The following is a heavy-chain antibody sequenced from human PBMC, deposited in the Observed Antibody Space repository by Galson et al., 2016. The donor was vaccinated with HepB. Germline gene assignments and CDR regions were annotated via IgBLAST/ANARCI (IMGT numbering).Heavy chain of an antibody. CDR2: IYPGDSHS. D-gene: IGHD2-15*01. Sequence: QSGAEVKKPGESLKISCKGSGYIFNNFWVAWVRQMPGKGLEWMGIIYPGDSHSRYSPSLQGQVTISADKSINTAYLQWSSLTASDTAVYYCARTHSDGTDYYYYAIDVCGPGTTVTVSS. J-gene: IGHJ6*02. CDR3: ARTHSDGTDYYYYAIDV. V-gene: IGHV5-51*01. CDR1: GYIFNNFW.